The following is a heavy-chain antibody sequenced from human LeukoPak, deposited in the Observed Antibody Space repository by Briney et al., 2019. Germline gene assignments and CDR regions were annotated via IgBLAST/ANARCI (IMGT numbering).Heavy chain of an antibody. Sequence: GGSLRLSCAASGFTVSNNYMNWVRQAPGKGLEWVSVITSGGGTYYADSVWGRFTISRGNSEDTLSLQMNSLRAEDTAVYYCARGAWDWGQGTLVTVSS. V-gene: IGHV3-53*01. CDR2: ITSGGGT. J-gene: IGHJ4*02. CDR1: GFTVSNNY. CDR3: ARGAWD.